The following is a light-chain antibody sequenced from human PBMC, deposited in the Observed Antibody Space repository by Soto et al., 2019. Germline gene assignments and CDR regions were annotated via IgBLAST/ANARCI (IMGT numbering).Light chain of an antibody. Sequence: EILMAQAPATRSLSPGHRASLSGRASQSVSSTYLARYQQIPGQAPRLRIYGASSRATGIPDRFSGSGSGTEFTLIISSLQSEDSAVYYCQQYNSWLWTFGQGTKVDI. CDR2: GAS. V-gene: IGKV3D-15*01. CDR3: QQYNSWLWT. J-gene: IGKJ1*01. CDR1: QSVSSTY.